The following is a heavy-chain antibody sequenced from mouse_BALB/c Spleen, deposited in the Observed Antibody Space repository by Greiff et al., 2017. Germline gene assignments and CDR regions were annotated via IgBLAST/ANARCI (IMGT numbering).Heavy chain of an antibody. CDR2: ISSGSITI. J-gene: IGHJ3*01. CDR1: GFTFSSFG. Sequence: EVKLMESGGGLVQPGGSRKLSCAASGFTFSSFGMHWVRQAPEKGLEWVAYISSGSITIYYADTVKGRFTISRDNPKNTLFLQMTSLRSEDTAMYYCARQEDGNAWFAYWGQGTLVTVSA. V-gene: IGHV5-17*02. CDR3: ARQEDGNAWFAY. D-gene: IGHD2-1*01.